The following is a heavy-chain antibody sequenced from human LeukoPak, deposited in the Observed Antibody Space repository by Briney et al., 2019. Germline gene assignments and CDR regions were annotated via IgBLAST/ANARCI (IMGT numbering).Heavy chain of an antibody. CDR2: ISWNSGSI. CDR1: GFTFDDYA. V-gene: IGHV3-9*01. J-gene: IGHJ6*03. Sequence: GGSLRLSCAASGFTFDDYAMHWVRQAPGKGLEWVSGISWNSGSIGYADSVKGRFTISRDNAKSYLYLQMNSLRAEDTALYYCAKDRNNYYYYYYMDVWGKGTTVTVSS. CDR3: AKDRNNYYYYYYMDV. D-gene: IGHD1-14*01.